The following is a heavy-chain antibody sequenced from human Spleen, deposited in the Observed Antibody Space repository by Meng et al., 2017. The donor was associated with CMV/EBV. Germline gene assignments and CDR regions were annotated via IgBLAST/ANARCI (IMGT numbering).Heavy chain of an antibody. D-gene: IGHD6-25*01. Sequence: SVKVSCKASGGTFSGYTISWVRQAPGQGLEWMGRIIPILGIANYAQKFQGRVTITADKSTSTAYMELSSLRSEDTAVYYCARGGAAPSYGMDVWGQGTTVTVSS. CDR2: IIPILGIA. CDR3: ARGGAAPSYGMDV. J-gene: IGHJ6*02. CDR1: GGTFSGYT. V-gene: IGHV1-69*02.